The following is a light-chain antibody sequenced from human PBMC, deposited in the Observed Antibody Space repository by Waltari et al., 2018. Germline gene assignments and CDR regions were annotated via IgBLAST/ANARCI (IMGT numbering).Light chain of an antibody. V-gene: IGKV1-9*01. Sequence: DIQLTQSPSFLSASVGDRVTITCRASHGISSFLAWYQQKPGTAPKFLIYAASTLQSGVPSRFSGSGYGTEFTLTISSLQPEDFATYYCQQLNSYPLTFGGGTKVEIK. CDR1: HGISSF. CDR3: QQLNSYPLT. J-gene: IGKJ4*01. CDR2: AAS.